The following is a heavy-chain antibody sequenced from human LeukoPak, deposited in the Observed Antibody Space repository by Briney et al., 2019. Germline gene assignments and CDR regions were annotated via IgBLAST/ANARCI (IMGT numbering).Heavy chain of an antibody. V-gene: IGHV3-30-3*01. CDR1: GFTFSSYA. J-gene: IGHJ4*02. CDR2: ISYDGSNK. D-gene: IGHD3-22*01. Sequence: GGSLRLSCAASGFTFSSYAMHWVRQAPGKGLEWVAVISYDGSNKYYAESVKGRFTISRDNSKNTLYLQMNSLRGEDTAVYYRARGRSTDRYDSRLHWGQGTLVTVSS. CDR3: ARGRSTDRYDSRLH.